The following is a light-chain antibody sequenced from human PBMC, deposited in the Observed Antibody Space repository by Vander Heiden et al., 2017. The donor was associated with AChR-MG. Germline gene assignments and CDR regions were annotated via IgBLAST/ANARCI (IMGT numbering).Light chain of an antibody. CDR1: QSVSYSY. Sequence: EIVLTQSPGTLSLSLGDRATLSCRASQSVSYSYLAWYQQKPGQAPRLLMYGASRRATGAPDRFSGSGSGTDFTLTISRLEPEDFAVYYCQQYGSSPGLTFGGGTKVEIK. CDR2: GAS. J-gene: IGKJ4*01. V-gene: IGKV3-20*01. CDR3: QQYGSSPGLT.